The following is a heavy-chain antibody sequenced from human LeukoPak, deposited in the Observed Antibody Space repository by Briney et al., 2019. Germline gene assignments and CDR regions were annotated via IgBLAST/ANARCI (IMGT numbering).Heavy chain of an antibody. Sequence: GGSLRLSCAASGFTFSSYGMSWVRQAPGKGLEWVSAISGSGGSTYYADSVKGRFTISRDNSKNTLYLQMNSLRAEDTAVYYCAKGVRPGYSGYDWDYWGQGTLVTVSS. V-gene: IGHV3-23*01. CDR2: ISGSGGST. J-gene: IGHJ4*02. CDR3: AKGVRPGYSGYDWDY. CDR1: GFTFSSYG. D-gene: IGHD5-12*01.